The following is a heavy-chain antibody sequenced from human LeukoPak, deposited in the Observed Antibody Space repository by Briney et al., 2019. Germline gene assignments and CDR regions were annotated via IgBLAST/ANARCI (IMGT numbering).Heavy chain of an antibody. CDR2: INSDGSST. CDR3: ARSPYYDSSGYSFDY. Sequence: GGSLRLSCAASGFTFSSYWMHWVRQAPGKGLVWVSRINSDGSSTSCADSVKGRFTISRDNAKNTLYLQMNSLRAEDTAAYYCARSPYYDSSGYSFDYWGQGTLVTVSS. D-gene: IGHD3-22*01. V-gene: IGHV3-74*01. CDR1: GFTFSSYW. J-gene: IGHJ4*02.